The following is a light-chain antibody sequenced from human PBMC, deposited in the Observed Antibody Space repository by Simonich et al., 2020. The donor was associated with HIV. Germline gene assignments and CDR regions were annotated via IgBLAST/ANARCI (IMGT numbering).Light chain of an antibody. CDR3: SSYTSSSSFV. V-gene: IGLV1-51*01. CDR2: DNN. J-gene: IGLJ1*01. Sequence: QSVLTQPPSVSAAPGQKVTISCSGSSSNIGNNSVSWYQQLPGTAPKLLIYDNNKRPSGIPDRFSGSKSGTSASLTISGLQAEDEADYYCSSYTSSSSFVFGTGTKVTVL. CDR1: SSNIGNNS.